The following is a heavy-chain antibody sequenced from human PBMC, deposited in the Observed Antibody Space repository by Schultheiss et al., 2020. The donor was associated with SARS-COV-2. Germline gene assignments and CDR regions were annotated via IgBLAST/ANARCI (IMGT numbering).Heavy chain of an antibody. V-gene: IGHV1-18*01. CDR3: ARVLGSYYAGTLDY. Sequence: ASVKVSCKASGYTFTSYGISWVRQAPGQGLEWMGWISAYNGNTNYAQKLQGRVTMTTDTSTSTAYMELRSLRSDDTAVYYCARVLGSYYAGTLDYWGQGTLVTVSS. CDR2: ISAYNGNT. D-gene: IGHD1-26*01. CDR1: GYTFTSYG. J-gene: IGHJ4*02.